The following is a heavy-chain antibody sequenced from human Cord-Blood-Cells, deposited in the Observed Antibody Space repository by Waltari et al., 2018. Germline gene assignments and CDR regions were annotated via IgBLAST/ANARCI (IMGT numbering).Heavy chain of an antibody. V-gene: IGHV5-51*01. CDR3: ARVYSSSSWYFDL. Sequence: EVQLVQSGAEVKKPGESLKISCKGSGYSFNSYRYCWVRPMPGKGLEWMGILYPCDSDTRYRPSFQGQVTISADKSISTAYLQWSSLKASDTAMYYCARVYSSSSWYFDLWGRGTLVTVSS. D-gene: IGHD6-6*01. J-gene: IGHJ2*01. CDR1: GYSFNSYR. CDR2: LYPCDSDT.